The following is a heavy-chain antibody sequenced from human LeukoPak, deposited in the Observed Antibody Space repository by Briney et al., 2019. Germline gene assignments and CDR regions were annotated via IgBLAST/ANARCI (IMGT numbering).Heavy chain of an antibody. D-gene: IGHD5-24*01. Sequence: SVKVSCKASGGTFTNLAISWVRQAPGQGLEWMGRIIPTTGLASYAQKFQGRVTITADKSTSTAYMELSSLRSEDTAVYYCARAPPRLDGYILYYWGQGTLVTVTS. J-gene: IGHJ4*02. V-gene: IGHV1-69*04. CDR2: IIPTTGLA. CDR3: ARAPPRLDGYILYY. CDR1: GGTFTNLA.